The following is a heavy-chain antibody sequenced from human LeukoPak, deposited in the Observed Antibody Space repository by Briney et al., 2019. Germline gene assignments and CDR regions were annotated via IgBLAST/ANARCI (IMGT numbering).Heavy chain of an antibody. CDR3: ARAEGGSYFL. CDR1: GYTFTGYY. Sequence: ASVKVSCKASGYTFTGYYMHWVRQAPGQGLEWMGWMNPNSGNTGYAQKFQGRVTMTRNTSISTAYMELSSLRSEDTAVYYCARAEGGSYFLWGQGTMVTVSS. J-gene: IGHJ3*01. CDR2: MNPNSGNT. V-gene: IGHV1-8*02. D-gene: IGHD1-26*01.